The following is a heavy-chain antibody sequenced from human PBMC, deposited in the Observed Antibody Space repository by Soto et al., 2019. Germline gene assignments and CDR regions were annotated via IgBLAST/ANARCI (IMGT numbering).Heavy chain of an antibody. J-gene: IGHJ6*02. CDR1: GGSISSGGYY. CDR3: ARGMAGGYYYGMDV. Sequence: SETLSLTCTVSGGSISSGGYYWSWIRQHPGKGLEWIGYIYYSGSTYYNPSLKSRVTISVDTSKNQFSLKLSSVTAADTAVYYCARGMAGGYYYGMDVWGQGTTVTVSS. D-gene: IGHD2-8*01. CDR2: IYYSGST. V-gene: IGHV4-31*03.